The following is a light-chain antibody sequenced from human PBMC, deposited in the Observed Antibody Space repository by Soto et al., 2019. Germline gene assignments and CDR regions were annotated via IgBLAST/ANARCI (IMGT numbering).Light chain of an antibody. CDR3: CSYADGQTLA. J-gene: IGLJ2*01. V-gene: IGLV1-40*01. Sequence: QSVLTQPPSVSGAPGQRVTISCTGSSSNIGAGYDVHWYQQLPGTAPKLLIYINRNRPSGVPDRFSGSKSGTSASLAITGLQAEDEADYFCCSYADGQTLAFGGGTKLTVL. CDR2: INR. CDR1: SSNIGAGYD.